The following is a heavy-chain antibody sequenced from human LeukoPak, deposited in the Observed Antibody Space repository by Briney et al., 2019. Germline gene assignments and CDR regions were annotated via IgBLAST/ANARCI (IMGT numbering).Heavy chain of an antibody. CDR1: GGSIRSYY. D-gene: IGHD3-22*01. CDR2: IYYSGST. Sequence: SETLSLTCTVSGGSIRSYYWSWIRQPPGKGLEGIGYIYYSGSTNYNPSLKSRVTISVDTSKNQFSLKLSSVTAVDTAVYYCARGGGSTDYYDSSGYFWGQGTLVTVSS. J-gene: IGHJ4*02. CDR3: ARGGGSTDYYDSSGYF. V-gene: IGHV4-59*01.